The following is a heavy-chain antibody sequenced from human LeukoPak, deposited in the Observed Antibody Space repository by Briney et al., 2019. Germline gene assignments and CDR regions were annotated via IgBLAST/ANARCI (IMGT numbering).Heavy chain of an antibody. J-gene: IGHJ5*02. CDR3: AYSSGFLRWFDP. Sequence: SETLSLTCTVSGGSISSSSYYWGWIRQPPGKGLGWIGSIYYSGSTYYNPSLKSRVTISVDTSKNQFSLKLSSVTAADTAVYYCAYSSGFLRWFDPWGQGTLVTVSS. V-gene: IGHV4-39*01. D-gene: IGHD6-19*01. CDR1: GGSISSSSYY. CDR2: IYYSGST.